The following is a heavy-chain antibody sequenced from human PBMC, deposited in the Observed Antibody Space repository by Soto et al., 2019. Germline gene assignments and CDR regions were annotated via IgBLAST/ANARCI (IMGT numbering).Heavy chain of an antibody. CDR2: ISGSGGST. V-gene: IGHV3-23*01. J-gene: IGHJ4*02. CDR1: GFTFISYA. D-gene: IGHD6-13*01. CDR3: AKRGEPYSSSWIDY. Sequence: GGSLRLSCAASGFTFISYAMSWVRQAPGKGLEWVSAISGSGGSTYYADSVKGRFTISRDNSKNTLYLQMNSLRAEDTAVYYCAKRGEPYSSSWIDYWGQGTLVTVSS.